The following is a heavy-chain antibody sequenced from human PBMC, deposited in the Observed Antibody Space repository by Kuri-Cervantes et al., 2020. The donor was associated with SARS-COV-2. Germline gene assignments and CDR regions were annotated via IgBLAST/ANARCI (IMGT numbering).Heavy chain of an antibody. D-gene: IGHD3-22*01. Sequence: GSLRLSCTVSGGSISSHYWSWIRQPPGKGLEWIGYIYYSGSTNYNPSLKSRVTISVDTSKNQFSLKLSSVTATDTAVYYCARARVDYYDSSGLDYWGQGTLVTVSS. CDR3: ARARVDYYDSSGLDY. J-gene: IGHJ4*02. CDR2: IYYSGST. CDR1: GGSISSHY. V-gene: IGHV4-59*11.